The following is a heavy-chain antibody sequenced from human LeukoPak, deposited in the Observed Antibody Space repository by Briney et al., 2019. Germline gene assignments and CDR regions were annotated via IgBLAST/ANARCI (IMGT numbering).Heavy chain of an antibody. V-gene: IGHV3-7*05. CDR1: GFTFRNFW. D-gene: IGHD5-24*01. CDR2: IKEDGRTK. J-gene: IGHJ4*02. CDR3: ARDTGFNTFDY. Sequence: GGSLRLSCAASGFTFRNFWMSWVRQAPGKGLEWVGNIKEDGRTKYYLDSVKGRVTISRDNARNSLHLQLDSLRAEDTAVYFCARDTGFNTFDYWGQGTLFTVSS.